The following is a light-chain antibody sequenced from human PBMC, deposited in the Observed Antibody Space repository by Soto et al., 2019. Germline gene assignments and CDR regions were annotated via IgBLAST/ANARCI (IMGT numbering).Light chain of an antibody. J-gene: IGLJ2*01. CDR2: GNS. V-gene: IGLV1-40*01. CDR1: SSNIGAGYD. Sequence: QFVLTQPPSVSGAPGQRVTISCTGSSSNIGAGYDVHWYQQLPGTAPKVLIYGNSNRPSGVPDRFSGSKSGTSASLAITGLQAEEEADYYCQSYDSSLNGVVFGGGTKVTVL. CDR3: QSYDSSLNGVV.